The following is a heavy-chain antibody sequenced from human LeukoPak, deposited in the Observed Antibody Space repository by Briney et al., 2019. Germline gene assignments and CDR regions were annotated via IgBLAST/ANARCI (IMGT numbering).Heavy chain of an antibody. D-gene: IGHD6-19*01. CDR2: IYSGGGT. Sequence: GGSLRLSCAASGFTVSNNYMSWVRQAPGKGLEWVSVIYSGGGTYYADSVKGRFTISRDNSRNTLYLQMNSLSAEDSAVYYCARDSSGPLYWGQGTLVTVSS. CDR1: GFTVSNNY. CDR3: ARDSSGPLY. J-gene: IGHJ4*02. V-gene: IGHV3-66*01.